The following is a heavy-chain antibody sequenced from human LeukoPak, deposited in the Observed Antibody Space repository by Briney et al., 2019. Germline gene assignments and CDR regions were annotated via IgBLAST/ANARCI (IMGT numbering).Heavy chain of an antibody. V-gene: IGHV3-48*01. CDR3: ASLEMATDY. CDR2: ISSSSNTK. Sequence: GGSLRLSCAASGFTFSSYSMSWVRQAPGKGLEWVSFISSSSNTKYNADSVKGRFTISRDNAKNSLNLQMNSLRAEDTAVYYCASLEMATDYWGQGTLVTVSS. J-gene: IGHJ4*02. CDR1: GFTFSSYS. D-gene: IGHD5-24*01.